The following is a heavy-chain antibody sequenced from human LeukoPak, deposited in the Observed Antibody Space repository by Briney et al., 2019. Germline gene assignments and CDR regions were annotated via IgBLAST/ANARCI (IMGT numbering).Heavy chain of an antibody. CDR3: ARLSCSSSSCFFPNAFDI. D-gene: IGHD2-2*01. V-gene: IGHV4-38-2*02. Sequence: SETLSLTCTVSGYSISSGYYWGWIRQPPGKGLEWIGSIYHSGNTYYNPSLKSRVTISVDTSKNQFSLKMSSVTAADTAVYYCARLSCSSSSCFFPNAFDIWGQGTMVTVSS. CDR2: IYHSGNT. CDR1: GYSISSGYY. J-gene: IGHJ3*02.